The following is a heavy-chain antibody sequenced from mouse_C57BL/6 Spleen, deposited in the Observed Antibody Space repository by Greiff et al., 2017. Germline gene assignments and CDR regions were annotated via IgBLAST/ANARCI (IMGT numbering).Heavy chain of an antibody. CDR1: GFSLTSYG. D-gene: IGHD1-1*01. CDR2: IWSGGST. J-gene: IGHJ3*01. Sequence: QVQLQQSGPGLVQPSQSLSITCTVSGFSLTSYGVHWVRQSPGKGLEWLGVIWSGGSTDYNAAFISRLSISKDNSKSQVFFKMNSLQADDTAIYYCARSSYGSSYLFAYWGQGTLVTVSA. V-gene: IGHV2-2*01. CDR3: ARSSYGSSYLFAY.